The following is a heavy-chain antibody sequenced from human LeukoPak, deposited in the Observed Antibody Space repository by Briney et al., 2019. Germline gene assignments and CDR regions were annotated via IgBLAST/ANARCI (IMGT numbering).Heavy chain of an antibody. D-gene: IGHD6-13*01. CDR1: GYTFTSFG. J-gene: IGHJ5*02. V-gene: IGHV1-18*01. CDR3: ARRQQLGRFDP. Sequence: ASVKVSCKASGYTFTSFGISWGRQAPGQGLEWMGWISAYNGNTNYAQKLQGRVTMTTDTSTSTAYMELRSLRSDDTAVYYCARRQQLGRFDPWGQGTLVTVSS. CDR2: ISAYNGNT.